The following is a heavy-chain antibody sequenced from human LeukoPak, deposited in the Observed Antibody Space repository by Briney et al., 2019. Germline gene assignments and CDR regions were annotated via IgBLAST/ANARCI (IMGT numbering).Heavy chain of an antibody. J-gene: IGHJ6*03. Sequence: ASVKVSCKASGYTFTGYYMHWVRQAPGQGLEWMGWINPNSGGTNYAQKFQGRVTMTRDTSISTAYMELSRLRSDDTAVYYCARGVQLWFRYYYYMDVWGKGTTVTVSS. D-gene: IGHD5-18*01. V-gene: IGHV1-2*02. CDR3: ARGVQLWFRYYYYMDV. CDR1: GYTFTGYY. CDR2: INPNSGGT.